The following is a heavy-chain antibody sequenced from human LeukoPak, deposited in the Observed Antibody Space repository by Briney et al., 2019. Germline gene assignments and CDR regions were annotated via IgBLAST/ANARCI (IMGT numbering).Heavy chain of an antibody. Sequence: SETLSLTCAVYGGSFSVYYWSWIRQPPGKGLEWIGEINHSGSTNYNPSLKSRVTISVDTSKNQFSPKVSSVTAADTAVYYCARLYYYESSGLYYFDYWGQGTLVTVSS. CDR3: ARLYYYESSGLYYFDY. J-gene: IGHJ4*02. V-gene: IGHV4-34*01. CDR2: INHSGST. CDR1: GGSFSVYY. D-gene: IGHD3-22*01.